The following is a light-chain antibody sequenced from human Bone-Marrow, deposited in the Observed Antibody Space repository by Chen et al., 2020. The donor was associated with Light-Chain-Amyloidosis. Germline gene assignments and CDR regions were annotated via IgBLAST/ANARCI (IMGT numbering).Light chain of an antibody. CDR2: GAS. Sequence: EIVLTQSPGTLSLSPGEGANLSCRASQTISINSLTWYQQKFGQAPRLLIYGASSRAPGIPDSVTGSGSGTDFTLTINRLVPEDFAMYYCQQYRTSPLTFGGGTKVEIK. V-gene: IGKV3-20*01. J-gene: IGKJ4*01. CDR3: QQYRTSPLT. CDR1: QTISINS.